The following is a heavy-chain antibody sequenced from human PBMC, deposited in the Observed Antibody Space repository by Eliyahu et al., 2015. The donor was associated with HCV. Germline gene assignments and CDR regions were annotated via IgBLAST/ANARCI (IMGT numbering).Heavy chain of an antibody. Sequence: EVXLLESGGGLVQPGGSLRLSXAAXGFTLSXYAMSWVRQAPGKGVGWVSAIXGSGGSTYXADSVKGRFTISRDNSRNTLYLQMNSLRAEDTAVYYCAKGVGSFDYWGQGTLVTVSS. CDR3: AKGVGSFDY. CDR2: IXGSGGST. D-gene: IGHD1-26*01. J-gene: IGHJ4*02. CDR1: GFTLSXYA. V-gene: IGHV3-23*01.